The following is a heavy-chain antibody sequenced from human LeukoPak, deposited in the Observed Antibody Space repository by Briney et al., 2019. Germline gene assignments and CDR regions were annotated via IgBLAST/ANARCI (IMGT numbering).Heavy chain of an antibody. V-gene: IGHV4-34*09. J-gene: IGHJ4*02. CDR2: IYYSGST. D-gene: IGHD3-22*01. CDR3: ARGGHRDSSGYYYDY. Sequence: SETLSLTCAVYGGSFSGYYWSWIRQPPGKGLEWIGYIYYSGSTYYNPSLKSRVTISVDTSKNQFSLKLSSVTAADTAVYYCARGGHRDSSGYYYDYWGQGTLVTVSS. CDR1: GGSFSGYY.